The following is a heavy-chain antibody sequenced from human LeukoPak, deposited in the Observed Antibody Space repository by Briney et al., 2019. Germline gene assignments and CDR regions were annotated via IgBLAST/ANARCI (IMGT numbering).Heavy chain of an antibody. J-gene: IGHJ6*02. V-gene: IGHV1-46*01. Sequence: ASVTVSCKASGYTFTSYYMHWVRQAPRQGLEWMGIINPSGGSTSYAQKFQGRVTMTRDTSTSTVYMELSSLRSEDTAVYYCARDRCSSTSCYRISVYYGMDVWGQGTMVTVSS. CDR2: INPSGGST. D-gene: IGHD2-2*01. CDR3: ARDRCSSTSCYRISVYYGMDV. CDR1: GYTFTSYY.